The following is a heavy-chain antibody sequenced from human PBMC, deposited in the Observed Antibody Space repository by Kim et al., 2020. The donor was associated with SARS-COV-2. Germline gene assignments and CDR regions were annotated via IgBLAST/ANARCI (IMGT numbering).Heavy chain of an antibody. CDR2: IWYDGSNK. CDR3: AKDTWEYYYDSSGYYTYPLYFQH. CDR1: GFTFSSYG. J-gene: IGHJ1*01. D-gene: IGHD3-22*01. Sequence: GGSLRLSCAASGFTFSSYGMHWVRQAPGKGLEWVAVIWYDGSNKYYADSVKGRFTISRDNSKNTLYLQMNSLRAEDTAVYYCAKDTWEYYYDSSGYYTYPLYFQHWGQGTLVTVSS. V-gene: IGHV3-33*06.